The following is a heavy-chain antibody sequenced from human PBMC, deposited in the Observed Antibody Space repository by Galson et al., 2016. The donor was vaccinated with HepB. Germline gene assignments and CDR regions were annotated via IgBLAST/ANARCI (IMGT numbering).Heavy chain of an antibody. CDR2: ITWNSGNI. Sequence: CAVSGFNLNDYAMHWVRQAPGKGPEWVSSITWNSGNIGYADSVRGRFTISRDNGKMSLYLQMNDLRAEDTALYYCVKDRGFCSSSRCYAGAFDFWGQGTMVTVSS. V-gene: IGHV3-9*01. J-gene: IGHJ3*01. CDR3: VKDRGFCSSSRCYAGAFDF. CDR1: GFNLNDYA. D-gene: IGHD2-2*01.